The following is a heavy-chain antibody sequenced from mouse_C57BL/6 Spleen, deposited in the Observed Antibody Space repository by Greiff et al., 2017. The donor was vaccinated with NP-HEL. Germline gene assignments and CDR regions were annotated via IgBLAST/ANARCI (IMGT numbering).Heavy chain of an antibody. V-gene: IGHV1-85*01. D-gene: IGHD2-4*01. CDR1: GYTFTSYD. Sequence: VQRVESGPELVKPGASVKLSCKASGYTFTSYDINWVKQRPGQGLEWIGWIYPRDGSTKYNEKFKGKATLTVDTSSSTAYMELHSLTSEDSAVYFCARSIYYDYSYAMDYWGQGTSVTVSS. CDR3: ARSIYYDYSYAMDY. CDR2: IYPRDGST. J-gene: IGHJ4*01.